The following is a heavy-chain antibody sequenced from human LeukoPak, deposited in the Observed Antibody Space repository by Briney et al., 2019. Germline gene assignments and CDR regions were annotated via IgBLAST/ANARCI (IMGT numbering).Heavy chain of an antibody. CDR2: IYYSGST. V-gene: IGHV4-39*01. D-gene: IGHD3-10*01. CDR1: GGSISSSSYY. CDR3: ASVRRGFGESSKYYSYYYMHV. Sequence: SETLSLTCTVSGGSISSSSYYWGWIRQPPGKGLEWIGSIYYSGSTYYNPSLKSRVTISVDPSNNQFSLKLSAVTAADTAVYYCASVRRGFGESSKYYSYYYMHVWGKGTTVTVSS. J-gene: IGHJ6*03.